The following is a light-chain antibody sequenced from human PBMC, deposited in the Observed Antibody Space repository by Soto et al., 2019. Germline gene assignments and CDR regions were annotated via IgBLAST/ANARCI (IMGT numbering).Light chain of an antibody. CDR1: QSVNSNY. CDR2: AAS. CDR3: QQFGNSPQT. Sequence: EIVLTQSPGTLSLSAGERATLSCRASQSVNSNYFAWYQQKPGQAPRLLIYAASSRATGIPDRFSGSGSGKDFTLTINGLEPEDFAVYYCQQFGNSPQTFGQGTKVEIK. J-gene: IGKJ1*01. V-gene: IGKV3-20*01.